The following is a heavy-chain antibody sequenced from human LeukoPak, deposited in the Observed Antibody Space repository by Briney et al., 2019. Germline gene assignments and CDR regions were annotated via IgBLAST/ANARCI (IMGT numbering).Heavy chain of an antibody. V-gene: IGHV1-18*01. CDR3: ATVGPRGGPPSSSSVPYDAYYYYTDA. Sequence: GASVKVSCKASGYIFTSYGCSWVRQAPGQGVEWVGWICACNGNIHCAQKLEGRVTMTRDTSTSMAYLELRSLRSGDTAVLCCATVGPRGGPPSSSSVPYDAYYYYTDASGTGTTVTASS. D-gene: IGHD6-6*01. J-gene: IGHJ6*03. CDR1: GYIFTSYG. CDR2: ICACNGNI.